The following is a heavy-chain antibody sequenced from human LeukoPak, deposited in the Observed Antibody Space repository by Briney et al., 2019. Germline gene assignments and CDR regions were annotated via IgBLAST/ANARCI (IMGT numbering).Heavy chain of an antibody. CDR2: IYSGGST. CDR3: ARAHNEVGAIDWFDP. Sequence: GGSLRLSCAASGFTVSSNYMSWVRQAPGKGLEWVSVIYSGGSTYYADSVKGRFTISRDNSKNTLYLQMNSLRAEDTAVYYCARAHNEVGAIDWFDPWGQGTLVTVSS. CDR1: GFTVSSNY. V-gene: IGHV3-66*01. D-gene: IGHD1-26*01. J-gene: IGHJ5*02.